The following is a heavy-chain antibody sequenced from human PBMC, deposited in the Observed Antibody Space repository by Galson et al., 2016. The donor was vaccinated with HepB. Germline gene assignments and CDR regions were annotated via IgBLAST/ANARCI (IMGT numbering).Heavy chain of an antibody. Sequence: SLRLSCAASGFTLNTYAMSWVRQAPGKGLECVPVIFGRGNTYYADSVEGRFTISRDNARNTVYLQMNSLRTEDTAVYYCAGYGGNSVWGQGTLVTVSS. CDR3: AGYGGNSV. D-gene: IGHD4-23*01. J-gene: IGHJ4*02. CDR2: IFGRGNT. CDR1: GFTLNTYA. V-gene: IGHV3-53*01.